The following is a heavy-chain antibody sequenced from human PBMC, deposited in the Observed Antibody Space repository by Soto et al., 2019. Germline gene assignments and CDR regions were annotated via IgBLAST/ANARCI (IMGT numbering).Heavy chain of an antibody. CDR2: ISGNGGTT. CDR1: GVAFSFYS. D-gene: IGHD6-19*01. J-gene: IGHJ4*02. V-gene: IGHV3-23*01. CDR3: AKDRGGFTSGWEFFDF. Sequence: EVVLLESGGGLVQPGGSLRLSCEVSGVAFSFYSMSWVRQAPGKGLEWGASISGNGGTTYYAASGKGRFTFSRDNSKNTVYLQMNSLRGEDTAVYYCAKDRGGFTSGWEFFDFWGQGTLVTVSS.